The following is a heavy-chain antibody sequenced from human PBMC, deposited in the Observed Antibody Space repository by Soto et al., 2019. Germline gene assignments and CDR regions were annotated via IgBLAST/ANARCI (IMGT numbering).Heavy chain of an antibody. CDR2: ISGSGGST. J-gene: IGHJ4*02. CDR1: GFTFSSYA. CDR3: ATVSGALVYLGY. Sequence: EVQLLESGGGLVQPGGSLRLSCAASGFTFSSYAMSWVRQAPGKGLEWVSAISGSGGSTYYADSVKGRFTISRDNSKNTLYLQMNSLRDEDTAIYYCATVSGALVYLGYWGQGTLVTVSS. V-gene: IGHV3-23*01. D-gene: IGHD3-16*01.